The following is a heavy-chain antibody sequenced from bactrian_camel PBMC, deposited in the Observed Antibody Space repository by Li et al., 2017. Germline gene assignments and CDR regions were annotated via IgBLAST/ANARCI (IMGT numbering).Heavy chain of an antibody. CDR2: ISPGGGLT. CDR3: AARGPYCYTKLSVRDSTY. CDR1: GIHLSSAFC. V-gene: IGHV3S42*01. J-gene: IGHJ4*01. Sequence: VQLVESGGGSVQAGGSLRLSCAGTGIHLSSAFCVGWFRQVPGKEREGVAAISPGGGLTRYADSVKGRFTISKANAQNTLYLQMNSLKPEDTAMYYCAARGPYCYTKLSVRDSTYWGQGTQVTVS. D-gene: IGHD2*01.